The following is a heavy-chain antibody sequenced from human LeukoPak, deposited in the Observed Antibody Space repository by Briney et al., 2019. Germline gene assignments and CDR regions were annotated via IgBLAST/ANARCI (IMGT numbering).Heavy chain of an antibody. D-gene: IGHD3-3*01. CDR3: ARGVPEYYDFWSGYFYYFDY. Sequence: SETLSLTCTVSGGSISSYYWSWIRQPPGKGLEWIGYIYYSGSTNYNPSLKSRVAISVDTSKNQFSLKLTSVTAADTAVYYCARGVPEYYDFWSGYFYYFDYWGQGTLVTVSS. V-gene: IGHV4-59*01. CDR1: GGSISSYY. J-gene: IGHJ4*02. CDR2: IYYSGST.